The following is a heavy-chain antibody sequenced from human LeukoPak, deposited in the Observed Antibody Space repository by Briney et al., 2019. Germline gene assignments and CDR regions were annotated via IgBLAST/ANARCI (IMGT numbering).Heavy chain of an antibody. CDR3: ARSQWLAAYNWFDP. Sequence: GSSVKVSCKASGGTFSSYAISWVRQAPGQGLEWMGRIIPIFGTANYAQKFQGRVAITTDESTSTAYMELSSLRSEDTAVYYCARSQWLAAYNWFDPWGQGTLVTVSS. J-gene: IGHJ5*02. V-gene: IGHV1-69*05. D-gene: IGHD6-19*01. CDR2: IIPIFGTA. CDR1: GGTFSSYA.